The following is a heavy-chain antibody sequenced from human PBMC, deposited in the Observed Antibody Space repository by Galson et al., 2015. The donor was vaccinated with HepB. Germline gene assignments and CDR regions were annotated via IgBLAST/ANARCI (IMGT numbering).Heavy chain of an antibody. V-gene: IGHV1-24*01. CDR2: FDPQNGDT. Sequence: SAKVSCKVSGYSLDETSIHWVRQAPGKGLEWMAGFDPQNGDTIYARKFQGRLTMGEDTSTDTAYMELSSLRSDDTAVYHCANGREYSSGWGLDFWGQGTLVTVS. CDR1: GYSLDETS. D-gene: IGHD6-19*01. CDR3: ANGREYSSGWGLDF. J-gene: IGHJ4*02.